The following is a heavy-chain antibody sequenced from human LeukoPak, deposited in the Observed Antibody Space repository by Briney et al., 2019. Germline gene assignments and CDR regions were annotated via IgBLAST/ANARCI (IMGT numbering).Heavy chain of an antibody. Sequence: GGSLRLSCAASGFTFSSYAMSWVRQAPGKGLEWVSAISGSGGSTYYADSVKGRFTISRDNSKNTLYLQMNSLRAEDTAVYYCAKSRIVVAGSWATSGYWGQGTLVTVSS. CDR3: AKSRIVVAGSWATSGY. V-gene: IGHV3-23*01. CDR2: ISGSGGST. J-gene: IGHJ4*02. CDR1: GFTFSSYA. D-gene: IGHD2-21*01.